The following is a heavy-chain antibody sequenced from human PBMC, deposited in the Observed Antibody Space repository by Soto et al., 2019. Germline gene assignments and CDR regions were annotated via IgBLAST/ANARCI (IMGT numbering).Heavy chain of an antibody. V-gene: IGHV3-15*01. CDR2: IKRKSDGGTT. CDR3: VTGGHFFGD. Sequence: EVQLVESGGGLVRPGGSLRLSCAASGITLTNAWMSWVRQAPGKGLEWLGRIKRKSDGGTTDFAAPVKGRFTISRDDSKNTLYLQMNSLKIEDTAVYHCVTGGHFFGDWGQGTLVTVSS. D-gene: IGHD3-10*01. CDR1: GITLTNAW. J-gene: IGHJ4*02.